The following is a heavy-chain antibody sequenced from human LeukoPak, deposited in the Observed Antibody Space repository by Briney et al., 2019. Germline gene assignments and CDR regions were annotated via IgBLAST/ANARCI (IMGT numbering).Heavy chain of an antibody. CDR3: ARASDYTVTDPIDY. J-gene: IGHJ4*02. D-gene: IGHD4-17*01. CDR1: GFTFNSYA. Sequence: GGSLRLSCAASGFTFNSYAFNWVRQAPGKGLEWVSYISSSSNVIYYTDSVKGRFTISRDNARNLLSLQMNSLRAEDTAVYYCARASDYTVTDPIDYWGQGTLVTVSS. CDR2: ISSSSNVI. V-gene: IGHV3-48*01.